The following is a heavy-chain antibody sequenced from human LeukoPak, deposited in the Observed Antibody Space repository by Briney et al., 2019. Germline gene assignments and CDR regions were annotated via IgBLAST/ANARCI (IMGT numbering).Heavy chain of an antibody. Sequence: GASVKVSCKASGGTFSSYAISWVRQAPGQGLEWMGGIVPIFGTANYAQKFQGRVTITADESTSTAYMELSSLRSEDTAVYYCARCSRQLVPGYFDYWGQGTLVTVSS. CDR1: GGTFSSYA. CDR2: IVPIFGTA. J-gene: IGHJ4*02. CDR3: ARCSRQLVPGYFDY. V-gene: IGHV1-69*13. D-gene: IGHD6-13*01.